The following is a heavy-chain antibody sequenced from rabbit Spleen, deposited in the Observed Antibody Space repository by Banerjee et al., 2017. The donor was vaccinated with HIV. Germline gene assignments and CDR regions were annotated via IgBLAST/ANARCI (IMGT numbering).Heavy chain of an antibody. J-gene: IGHJ6*01. Sequence: QSLEESGGDLVKPGASLTLTCTASGFSFSSSDYMCWVRQAPGKGLEWIACIAAGSSDSTYYASWAKGRFTVSKTSSTTVTLQMTSLTAADTATYFCARAPAYSSSSAYYYGMDLWGPGTLVTVS. CDR1: GFSFSSSDY. D-gene: IGHD1-1*01. V-gene: IGHV1S40*01. CDR3: ARAPAYSSSSAYYYGMDL. CDR2: IAAGSSDST.